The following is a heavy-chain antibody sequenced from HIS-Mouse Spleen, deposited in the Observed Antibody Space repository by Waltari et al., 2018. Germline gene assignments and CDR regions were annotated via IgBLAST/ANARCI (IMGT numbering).Heavy chain of an antibody. CDR3: ARVVVVAAHRGGREHFDL. Sequence: QVQLVQSGAEVKKPGASVKVSCKAAGYTFTGYYMHWARQAPGHGLEWMGWINPNSGGTNYAQKFQGRVTMTRDTSISTAYMELSRLRSDDTAVYYCARVVVVAAHRGGREHFDLWGRGTLVTVSS. CDR2: INPNSGGT. D-gene: IGHD2-15*01. J-gene: IGHJ2*01. V-gene: IGHV1-2*02. CDR1: GYTFTGYY.